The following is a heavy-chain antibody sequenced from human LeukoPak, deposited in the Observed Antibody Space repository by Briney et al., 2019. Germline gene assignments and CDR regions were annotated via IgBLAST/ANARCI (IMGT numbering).Heavy chain of an antibody. D-gene: IGHD1-26*01. CDR3: AKRQYYAFDY. V-gene: IGHV3-23*01. J-gene: IGHJ4*02. CDR1: GFTFSTYA. Sequence: PGGSLRLSCAASGFTFSTYAMTWVRQAPGKGLEWVSGISGSGDSTYYADSVKGRFTISRDNSKNTLYLQMNSLRAEDAAVYYCAKRQYYAFDYWGQGMLVTAST. CDR2: ISGSGDST.